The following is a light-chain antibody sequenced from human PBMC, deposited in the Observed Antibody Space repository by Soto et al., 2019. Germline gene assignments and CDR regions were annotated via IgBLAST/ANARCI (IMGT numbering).Light chain of an antibody. J-gene: IGKJ2*01. CDR2: STS. Sequence: IVLTQSPGALSLSPGETATLSCRASQHVDSNYVAWYKQTPGQPPRLLIRSTSFRATGVPDRFSGSGSGTDFTLTISTLGPEDFGVYYCQQYVGSPGTFGLGTKLEIK. CDR1: QHVDSNY. CDR3: QQYVGSPGT. V-gene: IGKV3-20*01.